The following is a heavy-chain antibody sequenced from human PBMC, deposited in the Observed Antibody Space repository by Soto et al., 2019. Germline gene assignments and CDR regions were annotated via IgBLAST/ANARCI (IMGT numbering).Heavy chain of an antibody. V-gene: IGHV1-2*02. CDR1: GYSFTDYY. CDR3: ARDPIGGGAPYYFDY. Sequence: QVQLVQSGAEVKKPGASVKVSCKASGYSFTDYYLYWLRQAPGQGPQWVGGINPKYGVTNFAQGFQGRVTMTRDTSISTAYMELSGLTSDDTAVYYCARDPIGGGAPYYFDYWGQGTLLTVSS. CDR2: INPKYGVT. D-gene: IGHD3-16*01. J-gene: IGHJ4*02.